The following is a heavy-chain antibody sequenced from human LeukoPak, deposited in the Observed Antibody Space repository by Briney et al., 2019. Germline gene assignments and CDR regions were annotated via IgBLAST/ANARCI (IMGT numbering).Heavy chain of an antibody. CDR3: ARLAAAGIGY. CDR2: IYYSGST. Sequence: SEALSLTCTVSGGSISSSSYYWGWIRQPPGKGLEWIGGIYYSGSTYYNPSLKSRVTISVDTSKNQFSLKLSSVTAADTAVYYCARLAAAGIGYWGQGTLVTVSS. D-gene: IGHD6-13*01. V-gene: IGHV4-39*01. J-gene: IGHJ4*02. CDR1: GGSISSSSYY.